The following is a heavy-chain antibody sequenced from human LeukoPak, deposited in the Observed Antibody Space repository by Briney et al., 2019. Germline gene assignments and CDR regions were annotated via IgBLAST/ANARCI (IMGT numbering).Heavy chain of an antibody. J-gene: IGHJ4*02. V-gene: IGHV1-69*06. CDR2: IIPIFGTA. D-gene: IGHD3-9*01. CDR3: ARGESYDILTGYYS. Sequence: GASVTVSCTASGGTFSSYAISWVRQAPGQGLEWMGGIIPIFGTANYAQKFQGRVTITADKSTSTAYMELSSLRSEDTAVYYCARGESYDILTGYYSWGQGTLVTVSS. CDR1: GGTFSSYA.